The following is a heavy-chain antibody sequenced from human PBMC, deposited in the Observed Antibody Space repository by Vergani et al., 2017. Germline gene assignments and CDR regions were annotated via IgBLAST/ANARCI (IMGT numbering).Heavy chain of an antibody. CDR2: IYYSGST. CDR1: GGSISSHY. D-gene: IGHD6-19*01. CDR3: ARATVAGIFDY. J-gene: IGHJ4*02. Sequence: QVQLQESGPGLVKPSETLSLTCTVSGGSISSHYWSWFRQPPGKGLEWIGYIYYSGSTNYNPSLKSRVTISVDTSKNQFSLKLSSVTAADTAVYYCARATVAGIFDYWGQGTLVTVSS. V-gene: IGHV4-59*11.